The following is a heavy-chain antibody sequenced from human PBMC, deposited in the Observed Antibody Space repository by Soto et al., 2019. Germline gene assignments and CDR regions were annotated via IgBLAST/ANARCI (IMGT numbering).Heavy chain of an antibody. J-gene: IGHJ4*02. Sequence: GGSLRLSCAASGFTFDGSAMHWVRQASGKGLEWVGHIRSKTNSYATAYAESVKGRFTISRDDSMNTAYLQMNSLKTEDTAVYFCTRQTDAVQWLVVPTDYNFDYWGQGTLVTVSS. CDR3: TRQTDAVQWLVVPTDYNFDY. CDR2: IRSKTNSYAT. CDR1: GFTFDGSA. D-gene: IGHD6-19*01. V-gene: IGHV3-73*01.